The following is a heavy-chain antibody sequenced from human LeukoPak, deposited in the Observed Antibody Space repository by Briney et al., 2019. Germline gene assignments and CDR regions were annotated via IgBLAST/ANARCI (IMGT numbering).Heavy chain of an antibody. V-gene: IGHV4-34*01. J-gene: IGHJ4*02. CDR1: GGSFSGYY. D-gene: IGHD6-13*01. Sequence: SETLSLTCAVYGGSFSGYYWSWIRQPPGKGLEWIGEINHSGSTNYNPSLKSRVTISVDTSKNQFSLKLSSVTAADTAVYYCARVDSSNWYDSRGYFDYWGQGTLVTVSS. CDR3: ARVDSSNWYDSRGYFDY. CDR2: INHSGST.